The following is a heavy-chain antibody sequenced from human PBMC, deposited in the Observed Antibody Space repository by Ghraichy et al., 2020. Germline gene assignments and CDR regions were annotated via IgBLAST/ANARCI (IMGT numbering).Heavy chain of an antibody. Sequence: GGSLRLSCAPSGFTFSNYAVSWVRQAPGKGLEWVSAISGSGGDTYYADSVKGRFTISRDNSKSTLSLQLDSLRAEDTAIYYCAIDAGSYVSSPLFCFGAWGQGTLVTVSS. V-gene: IGHV3-23*01. CDR1: GFTFSNYA. D-gene: IGHD1-26*01. J-gene: IGHJ5*02. CDR2: ISGSGGDT. CDR3: AIDAGSYVSSPLFCFGA.